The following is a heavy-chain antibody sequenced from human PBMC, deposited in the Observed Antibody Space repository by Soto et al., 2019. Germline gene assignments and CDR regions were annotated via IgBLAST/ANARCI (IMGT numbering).Heavy chain of an antibody. CDR3: ARDPSYYYGSGRRFDP. D-gene: IGHD3-10*01. Sequence: NPGGSLRLSCAASGFTFSSYSMNWVRQAPGKGLEWVSSISSSSSYIYYADSVKGRFTISRDNAKNSLYLQMNSLRAEDTAVYYCARDPSYYYGSGRRFDPWGQGTLVTVSS. V-gene: IGHV3-21*01. CDR1: GFTFSSYS. J-gene: IGHJ5*02. CDR2: ISSSSSYI.